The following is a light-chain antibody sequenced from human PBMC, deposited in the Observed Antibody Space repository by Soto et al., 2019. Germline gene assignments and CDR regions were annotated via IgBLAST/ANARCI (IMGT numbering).Light chain of an antibody. Sequence: EVVLTQSPATLSLSPGEGATLSCRASQSVSTFLAWYQQKPGQAPRLLIYEAYNRASGIPARFSGSGSGTDFTLTISSLEPEDFAIYYCQHRLSWPLTFGGGTKVEI. CDR3: QHRLSWPLT. J-gene: IGKJ4*01. CDR2: EAY. CDR1: QSVSTF. V-gene: IGKV3-11*01.